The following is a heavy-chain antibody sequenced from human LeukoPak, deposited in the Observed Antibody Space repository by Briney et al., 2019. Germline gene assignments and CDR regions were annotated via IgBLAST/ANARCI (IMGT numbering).Heavy chain of an antibody. CDR1: GDSITSGNYY. V-gene: IGHV4-61*02. Sequence: SETLSLTRTVSGDSITSGNYYWTWIRQPAGKGLEWIGRISASGTTNYNPSLKSRVTISVDTSKNQFSLKLSSVTAADTAVYYCARVTWFGELSFDYWGQGTLVTVSS. J-gene: IGHJ4*02. CDR2: ISASGTT. CDR3: ARVTWFGELSFDY. D-gene: IGHD3-10*01.